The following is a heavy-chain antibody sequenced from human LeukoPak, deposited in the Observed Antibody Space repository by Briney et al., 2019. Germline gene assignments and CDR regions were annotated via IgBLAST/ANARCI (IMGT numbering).Heavy chain of an antibody. Sequence: SETLSLTCTVSGGSISSYYWSWIRQPAGKGLEWIGRIYTSGSTNYTPSLKSRLTMSVDTSKNQFSLKLSSVTAADTAVYYCGRDLGSGSYLAPFDYWGQGTLVTVSS. D-gene: IGHD1-26*01. J-gene: IGHJ4*02. CDR2: IYTSGST. V-gene: IGHV4-4*07. CDR1: GGSISSYY. CDR3: GRDLGSGSYLAPFDY.